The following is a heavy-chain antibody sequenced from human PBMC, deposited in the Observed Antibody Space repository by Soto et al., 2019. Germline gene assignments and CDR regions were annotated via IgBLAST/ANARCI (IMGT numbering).Heavy chain of an antibody. CDR2: ISASGDGT. V-gene: IGHV3-23*01. CDR1: GFTFSSFA. Sequence: GGSLRLSCAASGFTFSSFAMSWVRQAPGKGLEWVSAISASGDGTYYADSVKGRFTISRDNSKNTLYLQMSSLRTEDTAVYYCAKVDGFLWFELDSWGQGTQVTVSS. J-gene: IGHJ4*02. D-gene: IGHD3-10*01. CDR3: AKVDGFLWFELDS.